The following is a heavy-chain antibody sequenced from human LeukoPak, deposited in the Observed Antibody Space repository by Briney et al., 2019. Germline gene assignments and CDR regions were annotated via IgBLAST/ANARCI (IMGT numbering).Heavy chain of an antibody. D-gene: IGHD6-19*01. CDR3: ARDRSSGYFSDY. CDR1: GGSMSTYY. J-gene: IGHJ4*02. V-gene: IGHV4-59*01. Sequence: PSETLSLTCTVSGGSMSTYYWSWIRQPPGKGLEWIGYIYYSGSTNYNPSLKSRVTISVDTSTNQFSLKLSSVTAADTAMYFCARDRSSGYFSDYWGLGTLVTVSS. CDR2: IYYSGST.